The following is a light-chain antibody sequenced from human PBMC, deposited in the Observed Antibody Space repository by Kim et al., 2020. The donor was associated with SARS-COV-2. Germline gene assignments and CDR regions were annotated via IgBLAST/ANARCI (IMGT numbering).Light chain of an antibody. CDR3: CSYAGSYTYV. Sequence: SVTISCCGTSRDVGGYNYGSWYQPHPGKAPKLMIYDVSKRPSGVPDRFSGSKSGNTASLTISGLQAEDEADYYCCSYAGSYTYVFGTGTKVTVL. V-gene: IGLV2-11*03. J-gene: IGLJ1*01. CDR2: DVS. CDR1: SRDVGGYNY.